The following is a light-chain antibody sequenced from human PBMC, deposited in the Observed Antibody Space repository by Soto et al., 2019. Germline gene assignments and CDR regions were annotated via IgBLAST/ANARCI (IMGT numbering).Light chain of an antibody. J-gene: IGKJ4*01. CDR2: GAS. Sequence: EIVLTQSPGTLSLSPGXRATLSCRASQSVSSSYLAWYQQKPGQAPRLLIYGASSRATGIPDRFSGSGSGTDFTLTISRLEPEDFAVYYCQQYGSSLITFGGGTKVDIK. V-gene: IGKV3-20*01. CDR1: QSVSSSY. CDR3: QQYGSSLIT.